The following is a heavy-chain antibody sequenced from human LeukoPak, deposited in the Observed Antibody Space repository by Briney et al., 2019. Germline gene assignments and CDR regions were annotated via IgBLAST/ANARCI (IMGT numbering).Heavy chain of an antibody. CDR3: AREVGYCTSGVCYIDY. J-gene: IGHJ4*02. D-gene: IGHD2-8*01. CDR2: IIPIFGTA. Sequence: SVKVSCKASGGTFTSYAISWVRQAPGQGLEWMGRIIPIFGTANYAQKFQGRVTITTDESTSTAYMELSSLRSKDTAVYYCAREVGYCTSGVCYIDYWGQGTLVTVSS. V-gene: IGHV1-69*05. CDR1: GGTFTSYA.